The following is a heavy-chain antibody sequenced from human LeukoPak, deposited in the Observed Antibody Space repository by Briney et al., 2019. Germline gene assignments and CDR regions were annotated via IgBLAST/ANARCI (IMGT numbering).Heavy chain of an antibody. V-gene: IGHV3-43*02. D-gene: IGHD3-22*01. Sequence: GGSLRLSCAASGFTFDDYAMHWVRQVPGKGLEWVSFITGDGGRTYYEDSVKGRFTISRDNSKKSLYLQMSRLRTEDTALYFCAKDRDTSGYTHWGQGTLVSVSS. CDR3: AKDRDTSGYTH. CDR2: ITGDGGRT. CDR1: GFTFDDYA. J-gene: IGHJ4*02.